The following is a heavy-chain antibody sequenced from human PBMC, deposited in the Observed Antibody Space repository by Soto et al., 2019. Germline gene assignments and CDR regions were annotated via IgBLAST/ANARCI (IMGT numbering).Heavy chain of an antibody. V-gene: IGHV3-33*01. CDR3: ARGGYSGYDGYYYYGMDV. D-gene: IGHD5-12*01. CDR1: GFTFSSYG. Sequence: GESLKISCAASGFTFSSYGMHWVRQAPGKGLEWVAVIWYDGSNKYYADSVKGRFTISRDNSKNTLYLQMNSLRAEDTAVYYCARGGYSGYDGYYYYGMDVWGQGTTVTVSS. J-gene: IGHJ6*02. CDR2: IWYDGSNK.